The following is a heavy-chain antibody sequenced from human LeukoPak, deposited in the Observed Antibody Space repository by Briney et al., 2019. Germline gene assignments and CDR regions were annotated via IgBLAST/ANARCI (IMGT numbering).Heavy chain of an antibody. J-gene: IGHJ6*03. CDR2: ISSSGSTI. CDR1: GFSFRDYE. Sequence: GGSLRLSCAASGFSFRDYELTWVRQVPGKGLEWVSYISSSGSTIYYADSVKGRFTISRDNAKNSLYLQMNSLRAEDTAVYYCARVRGYYYYMDVWGKGTTVTISS. D-gene: IGHD3-10*01. CDR3: ARVRGYYYYMDV. V-gene: IGHV3-48*03.